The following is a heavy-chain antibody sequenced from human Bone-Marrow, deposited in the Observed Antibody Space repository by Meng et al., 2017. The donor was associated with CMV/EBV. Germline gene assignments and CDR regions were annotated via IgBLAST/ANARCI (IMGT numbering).Heavy chain of an antibody. J-gene: IGHJ6*02. Sequence: SSVKVSCKASGGTFSSYTISWVRQAPGQGLEWMGRIIPILGIANYAQKFQGRVTITADKSTSTAYMELSSLRSEDTAVYYCARARPRVDIVATARRNYGMDVWGQGTTVTVSS. V-gene: IGHV1-69*02. CDR3: ARARPRVDIVATARRNYGMDV. CDR1: GGTFSSYT. D-gene: IGHD5-12*01. CDR2: IIPILGIA.